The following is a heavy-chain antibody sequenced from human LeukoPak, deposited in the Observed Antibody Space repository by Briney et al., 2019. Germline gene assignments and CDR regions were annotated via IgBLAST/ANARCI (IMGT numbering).Heavy chain of an antibody. CDR1: GYTFTSYG. CDR2: ISAYNGNT. Sequence: ASVKVSCKASGYTFTSYGISWVRQAPGQGLEWMGWISAYNGNTNYAQKFQGRVTMTRNTSISTAYMELSSLRSEDTAVYYCARGRGLRFGTFFDYWGQGTLVTVSS. V-gene: IGHV1-18*01. D-gene: IGHD3-10*01. CDR3: ARGRGLRFGTFFDY. J-gene: IGHJ4*02.